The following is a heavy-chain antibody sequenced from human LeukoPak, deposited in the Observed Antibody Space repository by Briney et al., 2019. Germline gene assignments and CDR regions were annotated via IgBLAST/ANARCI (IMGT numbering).Heavy chain of an antibody. CDR1: GFTFSNYV. V-gene: IGHV3-23*01. Sequence: PGGSLRLSCAASGFTFSNYVMNWVCQAPGRGLEWVSAISGSGGSTYYADSVKGRFTISRDNSKNTLYLQMNSLRAEDTAVYYCAKDLAGSGSYSFDYWGRGTLVTVSS. CDR2: ISGSGGST. J-gene: IGHJ4*02. CDR3: AKDLAGSGSYSFDY. D-gene: IGHD1-26*01.